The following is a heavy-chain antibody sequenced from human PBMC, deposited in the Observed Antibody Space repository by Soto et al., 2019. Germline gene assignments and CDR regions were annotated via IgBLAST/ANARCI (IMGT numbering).Heavy chain of an antibody. CDR1: GYSFTSYW. Sequence: GESLKISCKGSGYSFTSYWIGWVRQMPGKGLEWMGIIYPGDSDPRYSPSFQGQVTNSAYKSISTAYLQWSSLKASDTAMYYCARRKMDVVVPAAIFAFDIWGQGTMVTVSS. V-gene: IGHV5-51*01. J-gene: IGHJ3*02. CDR2: IYPGDSDP. CDR3: ARRKMDVVVPAAIFAFDI. D-gene: IGHD2-2*01.